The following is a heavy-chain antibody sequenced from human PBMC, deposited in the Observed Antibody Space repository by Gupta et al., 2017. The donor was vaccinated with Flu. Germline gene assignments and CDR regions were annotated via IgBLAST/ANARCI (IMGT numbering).Heavy chain of an antibody. CDR2: VYYTGNT. D-gene: IGHD1-26*01. CDR1: GGPISDFY. V-gene: IGHV4-59*01. Sequence: QVQLQESGPGLVKPSEPLSLTCTVSGGPISDFYWSWIRQPPGTGLAGIGHVYYTGNTKHNPSLKSRVTMSVDMSKSQVSLKLTSVTAADTAVYYCASTILGATGDDYYYEYMDVWGKGTTVTVSS. CDR3: ASTILGATGDDYYYEYMDV. J-gene: IGHJ6*03.